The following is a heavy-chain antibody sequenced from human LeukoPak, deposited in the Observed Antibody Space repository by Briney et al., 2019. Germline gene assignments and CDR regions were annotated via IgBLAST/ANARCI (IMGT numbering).Heavy chain of an antibody. CDR1: GGFVSSSDYY. Sequence: SETLSLTCTVSGGFVSSSDYYWGWIRQPPGKGLEWIGSIYYSGDTYYNPSLKSRVTISVDTSRSQLSLNLNSVAAADTAIYYCARGSRGNYYYNYMDVWGKGITVTVSS. D-gene: IGHD3-10*01. CDR3: ARGSRGNYYYNYMDV. V-gene: IGHV4-39*01. CDR2: IYYSGDT. J-gene: IGHJ6*03.